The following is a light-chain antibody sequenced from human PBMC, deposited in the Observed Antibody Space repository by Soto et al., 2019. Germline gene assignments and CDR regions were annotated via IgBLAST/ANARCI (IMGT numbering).Light chain of an antibody. V-gene: IGKV3-15*01. Sequence: EIAMTQSPATLSVSPGERATLSCRASESVTQGLRTNLAWYQQKPGQAPRLLISGASTRATGVPARFSGSGSGTEFTLTISDLQSEDCAFYYCQQYAKWPLTFGGGTKVEIK. CDR2: GAS. J-gene: IGKJ4*01. CDR3: QQYAKWPLT. CDR1: ESVTQGLRTN.